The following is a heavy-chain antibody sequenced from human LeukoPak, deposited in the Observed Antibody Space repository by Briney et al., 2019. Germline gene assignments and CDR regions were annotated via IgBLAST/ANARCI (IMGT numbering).Heavy chain of an antibody. CDR3: VRGPPSYNWNDGGYFDY. V-gene: IGHV4-4*07. J-gene: IGHJ4*02. CDR2: MSSSGVS. Sequence: SETLSLTCTVSGGSISSYYWNWIRLPAGKGLEWIGRMSSSGVSNYNPSLQSRVTISVDKSRNQLSLKLTAVTAADTAVYYCVRGPPSYNWNDGGYFDYWGQGTLATVSS. CDR1: GGSISSYY. D-gene: IGHD1-20*01.